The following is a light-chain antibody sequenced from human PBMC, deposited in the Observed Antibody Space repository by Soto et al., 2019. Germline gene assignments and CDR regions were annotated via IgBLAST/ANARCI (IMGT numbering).Light chain of an antibody. Sequence: EIVLTQSPGTLSLSPGERATLSCRASQSVSSSYLAWYQQKPGQAPRLLIHGASSRATGIPDRFSGSGSGTDFTLTISRLEPEDFAVYYCQQYGSSPTWTFGQGTKV. CDR1: QSVSSSY. J-gene: IGKJ1*01. V-gene: IGKV3-20*01. CDR2: GAS. CDR3: QQYGSSPTWT.